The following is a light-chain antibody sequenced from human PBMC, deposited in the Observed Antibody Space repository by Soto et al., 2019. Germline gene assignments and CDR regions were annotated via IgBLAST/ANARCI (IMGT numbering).Light chain of an antibody. CDR3: GAWDSSLSVVL. CDR2: DNN. J-gene: IGLJ2*01. CDR1: SSNIGNNY. Sequence: QSVLTQPPSVSAAPRQKVTISCSGSSSNIGNNYVSWYQHLPGTAPKLLIHDNNKRPSGIPDRFSGSRSGTSATLGITGLQTGDEGDYYCGAWDSSLSVVLFGGGTKLTVL. V-gene: IGLV1-51*01.